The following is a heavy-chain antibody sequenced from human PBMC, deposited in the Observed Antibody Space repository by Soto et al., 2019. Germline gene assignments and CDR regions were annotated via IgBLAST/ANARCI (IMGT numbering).Heavy chain of an antibody. D-gene: IGHD1-20*01. CDR1: GASISGSYYY. V-gene: IGHV4-39*01. J-gene: IGHJ4*02. Sequence: SETLSLTCAVSGASISGSYYYWAWLRQSPGKGPEWIGSVFYTGFTSYNPSLESRVSVSVDMSKSQFSLKLSAVTAADTAVYYCATSQKGYNWNYFDHWGQGALVTVSS. CDR3: ATSQKGYNWNYFDH. CDR2: VFYTGFT.